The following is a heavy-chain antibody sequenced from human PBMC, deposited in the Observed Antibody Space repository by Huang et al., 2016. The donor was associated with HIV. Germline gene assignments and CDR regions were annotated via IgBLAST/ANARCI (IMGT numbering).Heavy chain of an antibody. CDR2: ISYDGRNK. CDR1: EFTFSGIG. D-gene: IGHD3-9*01. V-gene: IGHV3-30*18. CDR3: VKDQVDKSYYYYGMDV. Sequence: QVQLAESGGGVVQPGRSLRLTCRASEFTFSGIGMHWVRQAQGKGLGWVAVISYDGRNKYYADSVKGRFTISRDNSKNTLYLQMNRLRADDTAVYYCVKDQVDKSYYYYGMDVWGQGTTVTVSS. J-gene: IGHJ6*02.